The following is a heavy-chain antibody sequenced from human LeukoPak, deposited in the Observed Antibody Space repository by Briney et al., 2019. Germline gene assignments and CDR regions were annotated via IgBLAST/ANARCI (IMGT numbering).Heavy chain of an antibody. V-gene: IGHV4-39*07. D-gene: IGHD5-18*01. J-gene: IGHJ3*02. CDR1: GGSISSSSYY. Sequence: PSETLSLTCTVSGGSISSSSYYWGWIRQPPGKGLEWIGSIYYSGSTYYNPSLKSRVTISVDTSKNQFSLKLSSVTAADTAVYYCARSNRSGLWATRDAFDIWGQGTMVTVSS. CDR2: IYYSGST. CDR3: ARSNRSGLWATRDAFDI.